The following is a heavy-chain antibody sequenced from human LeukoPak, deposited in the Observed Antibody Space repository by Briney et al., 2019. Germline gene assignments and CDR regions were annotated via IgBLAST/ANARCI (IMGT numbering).Heavy chain of an antibody. J-gene: IGHJ4*02. Sequence: PSETLSLTCTVSGGSISSYYWSWIRHPAGKGLEWIGRIYTSGSTNYNPSLKSRVTISIDTSKNQFSLKLSSVTAADTVVYYCARGYFDSRGYSNPFDYWGQGTLVTVSS. D-gene: IGHD3-22*01. V-gene: IGHV4-4*07. CDR3: ARGYFDSRGYSNPFDY. CDR1: GGSISSYY. CDR2: IYTSGST.